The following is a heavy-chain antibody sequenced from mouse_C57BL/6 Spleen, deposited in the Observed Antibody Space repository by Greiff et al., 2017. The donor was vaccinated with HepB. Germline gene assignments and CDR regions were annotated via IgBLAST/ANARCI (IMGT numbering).Heavy chain of an antibody. J-gene: IGHJ3*01. Sequence: DVMLVESGGGLVKPGGSLKLSCAASGFTFSSYAMSWVRQTPEKRLEWVATISDGGSYTYYPDNVKGRFTISRDNAKNNLYLQMSHLKSEDTAMYYCAREGLLRYLLAYWGQGTLVTVSA. CDR1: GFTFSSYA. CDR2: ISDGGSYT. D-gene: IGHD1-1*01. CDR3: AREGLLRYLLAY. V-gene: IGHV5-4*01.